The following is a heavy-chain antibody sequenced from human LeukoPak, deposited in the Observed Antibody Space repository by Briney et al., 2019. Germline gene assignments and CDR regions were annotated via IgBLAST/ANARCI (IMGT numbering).Heavy chain of an antibody. V-gene: IGHV4-59*08. J-gene: IGHJ6*03. CDR1: GGSISSYY. CDR3: ATPARDYYYYYYMDV. CDR2: IYYSGST. Sequence: SETLSLTCTVSGGSISSYYWSWIRQPPGKGLEWIGYIYYSGSTNYNPSLKSRVTISVDTSKNQFSLKLSSVTAADTAVYYCATPARDYYYYYYMDVWGKGTTVTISS.